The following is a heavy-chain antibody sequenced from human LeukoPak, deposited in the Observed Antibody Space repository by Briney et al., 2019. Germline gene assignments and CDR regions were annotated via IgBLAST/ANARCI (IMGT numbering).Heavy chain of an antibody. CDR2: IKQDGSIQ. CDR3: ATSYDSSGCD. D-gene: IGHD3-22*01. J-gene: IGHJ4*02. CDR1: GFTFTEFW. Sequence: GGSLRLSCAASGFTFTEFWMAWVRQAPGKGLEWVGNIKQDGSIQYYGDSVKGRFTISRDNARNSLYLQMNSLRAEDTALYYCATSYDSSGCDWGQGTLVTVSA. V-gene: IGHV3-7*01.